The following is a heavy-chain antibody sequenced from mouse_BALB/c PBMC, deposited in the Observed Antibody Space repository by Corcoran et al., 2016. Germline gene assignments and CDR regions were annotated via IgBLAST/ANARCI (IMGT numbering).Heavy chain of an antibody. CDR2: IYWDDDK. Sequence: QVTLKESGPGILQPSQTLSLTCSFSGFSLSTSGMGVSCIRQPSGKGLEWLAHIYWDDDKRYNPSLKSRLTISKDTSRNQVFLKITSVDTADTATYYCARRGYYGSSDAMDYWGQGTSVTVSS. V-gene: IGHV8-12*01. CDR1: GFSLSTSGMG. CDR3: ARRGYYGSSDAMDY. D-gene: IGHD1-1*01. J-gene: IGHJ4*01.